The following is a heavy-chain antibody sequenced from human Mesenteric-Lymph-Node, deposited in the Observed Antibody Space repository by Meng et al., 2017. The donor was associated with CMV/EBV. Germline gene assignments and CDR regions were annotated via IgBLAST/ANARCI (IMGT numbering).Heavy chain of an antibody. CDR1: GYTFTTDT. J-gene: IGHJ4*02. Sequence: CKASGYTFTTDTIHWVRQAPGQRLEWMGWINTGNGDTKSSRKFQGRVTITRDTSASTAYMEMSSLTSEDTAVYYCARAYYGSGGYYDYWGQGTLVTVSS. CDR2: INTGNGDT. D-gene: IGHD3-10*01. CDR3: ARAYYGSGGYYDY. V-gene: IGHV1-3*04.